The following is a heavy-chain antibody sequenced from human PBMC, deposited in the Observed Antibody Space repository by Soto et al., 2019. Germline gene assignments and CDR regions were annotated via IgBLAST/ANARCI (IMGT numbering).Heavy chain of an antibody. CDR1: EFNFSSYA. CDR2: ISDDGSET. D-gene: IGHD2-21*01. Sequence: QMQLVEAGGGVVRPGRSLRLSCAVSEFNFSSYAMHWVRQAPGKGLVWVAVISDDGSETYYAESVKGRLTISRDNFKNTLCLQMNSLRTEDTAIYYSAREERTQEWVKIDYWGQGTLVTDSS. CDR3: AREERTQEWVKIDY. V-gene: IGHV3-30-3*01. J-gene: IGHJ4*02.